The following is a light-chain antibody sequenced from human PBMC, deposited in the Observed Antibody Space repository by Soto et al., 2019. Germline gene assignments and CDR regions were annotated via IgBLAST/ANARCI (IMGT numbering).Light chain of an antibody. V-gene: IGKV3-15*01. CDR1: QSVSSN. Sequence: EIVMTQSPATLSVSPGERATLSCSASQSVSSNLAWYQQKPGQPPRLLIHGASTMATGTPARFSGSGSGTEFTLTISSLLSEDSAVYYCQQYKSWPPWTFGHGTKVEVK. J-gene: IGKJ1*01. CDR3: QQYKSWPPWT. CDR2: GAS.